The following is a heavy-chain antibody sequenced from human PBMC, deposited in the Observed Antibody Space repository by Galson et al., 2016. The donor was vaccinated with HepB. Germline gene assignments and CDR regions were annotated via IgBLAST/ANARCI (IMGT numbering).Heavy chain of an antibody. J-gene: IGHJ4*02. D-gene: IGHD3-10*01. CDR1: GASISSSNW. CDR2: IYHSGTT. Sequence: SETLSLTCAVSGASISSSNWWSWVRQPPGKELEWIGEIYHSGTTNCNPSLKRLLTLSVDKSNNTFSLKLSSVTAADTAVYYCARPKYYYGSGYYFDFWGQGTLVTVSS. CDR3: ARPKYYYGSGYYFDF. V-gene: IGHV4-4*02.